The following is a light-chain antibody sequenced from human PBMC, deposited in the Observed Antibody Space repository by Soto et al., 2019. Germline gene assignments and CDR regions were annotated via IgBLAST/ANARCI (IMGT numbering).Light chain of an antibody. V-gene: IGKV3-20*01. Sequence: EIVLTQSPGTLSLSPGERATLSCRASQTVTNDYLAWYQQKDGQAPRLLIYDASTRATGIPDRFSGSGSGPEYTLTISRLEPEDFAVYYCQQYGNSPWTFGQGTKVDI. CDR3: QQYGNSPWT. J-gene: IGKJ1*01. CDR2: DAS. CDR1: QTVTNDY.